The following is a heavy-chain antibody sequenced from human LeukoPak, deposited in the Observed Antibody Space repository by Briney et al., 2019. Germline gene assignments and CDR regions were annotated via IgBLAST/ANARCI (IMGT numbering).Heavy chain of an antibody. CDR2: INPSGGST. CDR3: ARYTESFDY. CDR1: GYTITSYY. J-gene: IGHJ4*02. D-gene: IGHD2-2*02. V-gene: IGHV1-46*01. Sequence: ASVKVSCKASGYTITSYYIHWVRQAPGQGLEWMGIINPSGGSTTYAQKFQGRVTMTRDTSTSTVYMELSSLRSEDTAVYYCARYTESFDYWGQGTLVTVSS.